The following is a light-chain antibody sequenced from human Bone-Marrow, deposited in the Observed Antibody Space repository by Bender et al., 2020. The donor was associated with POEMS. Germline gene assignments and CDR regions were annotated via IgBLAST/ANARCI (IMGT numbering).Light chain of an antibody. CDR3: AVWDDSLNGWV. J-gene: IGLJ3*02. Sequence: QSALTQPRSLSGSRGQSVTISCTGSSGDIGRFNYVSWYQQHPGQAPKLIIYDVSERPSGVPDRFSGSRSGSTASLTVSGLQADDEADYYCAVWDDSLNGWVFGGGTKLTVL. CDR2: DVS. V-gene: IGLV2-11*01. CDR1: SGDIGRFNY.